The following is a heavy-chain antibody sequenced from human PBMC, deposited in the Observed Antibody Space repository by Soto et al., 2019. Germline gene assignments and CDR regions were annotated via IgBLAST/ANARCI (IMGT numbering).Heavy chain of an antibody. CDR3: ARGPETYYMDV. CDR1: GGSISNYF. CDR2: IFNSWST. V-gene: IGHV4-59*01. J-gene: IGHJ6*03. Sequence: QVQLQESGPGLVKSSETLSLTCRVSGGSISNYFWRWIRQPPGKGLEWIGYIFNSWSTTYSPSLKSRVTLTLDTSKNQFPLRLGSVTVADTAIYYCARGPETYYMDVWGKGTTVTVSS.